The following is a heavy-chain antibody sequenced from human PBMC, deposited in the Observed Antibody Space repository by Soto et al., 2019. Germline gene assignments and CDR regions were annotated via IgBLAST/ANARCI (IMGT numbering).Heavy chain of an antibody. J-gene: IGHJ6*02. CDR1: GGTFSSYA. Sequence: SVKVSCKASGGTFSSYAISWVRQAPGQGLEWMGGIIPIFGTANYAQKFQGRVTITADESTSTAYMELSSLRSEDTAVYYCARGLRYFDWSPPDYYYYYGMDVWGQGTTVTVSS. D-gene: IGHD3-9*01. CDR3: ARGLRYFDWSPPDYYYYYGMDV. V-gene: IGHV1-69*13. CDR2: IIPIFGTA.